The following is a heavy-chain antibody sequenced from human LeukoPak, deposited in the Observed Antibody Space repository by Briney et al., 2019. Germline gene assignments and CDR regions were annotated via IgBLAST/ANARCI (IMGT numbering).Heavy chain of an antibody. CDR3: ATGSSRRYYDYVWGSYRLDY. CDR1: GYTSTSYD. J-gene: IGHJ4*02. V-gene: IGHV1-8*01. D-gene: IGHD3-16*02. CDR2: MNPNSGNT. Sequence: GASVKVSCKASGYTSTSYDINWVRQATGQGLEWMGWMNPNSGNTGYAQKFQGRVTMTRNTSISTAYMELSSLRSEDTAVYYCATGSSRRYYDYVWGSYRLDYWGQGTLVTVSS.